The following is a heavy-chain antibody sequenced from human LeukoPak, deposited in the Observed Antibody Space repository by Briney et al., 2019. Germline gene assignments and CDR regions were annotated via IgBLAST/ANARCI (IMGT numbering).Heavy chain of an antibody. V-gene: IGHV4-39*01. CDR3: ARHYSGYDYPGGFDI. Sequence: SETLSLTCTVSGDSISRGRFYWGWIRQPPGKGLEWIGGIYYSGGTYYNPSHMGRVTISVDTSKNQFSVKLSSVTAADTAVYYCARHYSGYDYPGGFDIWGQGTMATVSS. CDR1: GDSISRGRFY. J-gene: IGHJ3*02. CDR2: IYYSGGT. D-gene: IGHD5-12*01.